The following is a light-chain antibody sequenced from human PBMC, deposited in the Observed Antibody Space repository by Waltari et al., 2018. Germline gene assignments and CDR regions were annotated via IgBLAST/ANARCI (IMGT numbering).Light chain of an antibody. CDR2: KDT. CDR3: QSADRSGTL. CDR1: VLPQNY. Sequence: SYELTQPPSMSVSPGQTATITCSGDVLPQNYAYWYQQKQGQAPVLVISKDTERPSGIPDRFSGSSSGTTVTLTISRVQAEDEAHYYCQSADRSGTLFGGGTKLTVL. J-gene: IGLJ2*01. V-gene: IGLV3-25*03.